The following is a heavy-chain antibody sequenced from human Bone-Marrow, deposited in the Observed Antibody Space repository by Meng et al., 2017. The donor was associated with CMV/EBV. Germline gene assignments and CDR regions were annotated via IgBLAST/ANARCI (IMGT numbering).Heavy chain of an antibody. D-gene: IGHD4-23*01. V-gene: IGHV4-4*07. CDR2: IYTSGST. Sequence: GSLRLSCTVSGGSISSYYWSWIRQPAGKGLEWIGRIYTSGSTNYNPSLKSRVTMSVDTSKNQFSLKLSSVTAADTAVYYCAREKGNYGGAYNWFDPWGQGTLVTVSS. J-gene: IGHJ5*02. CDR1: GGSISSYY. CDR3: AREKGNYGGAYNWFDP.